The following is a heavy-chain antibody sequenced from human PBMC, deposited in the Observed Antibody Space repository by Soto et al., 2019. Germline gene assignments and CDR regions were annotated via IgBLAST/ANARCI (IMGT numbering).Heavy chain of an antibody. Sequence: EVQLLESGGGLVQPGGSLRLSCAASGFTFSTYAMTWVRQAPGKGLEWVSSIGGIGAYTYYADSVKGRFTISRDNSRNILFLEMNSLRAEDTAIYYCAKVNPVMPVGIVTGSLDSWGQGTLVTVSS. CDR2: IGGIGAYT. CDR1: GFTFSTYA. CDR3: AKVNPVMPVGIVTGSLDS. J-gene: IGHJ4*02. V-gene: IGHV3-23*01. D-gene: IGHD2-2*01.